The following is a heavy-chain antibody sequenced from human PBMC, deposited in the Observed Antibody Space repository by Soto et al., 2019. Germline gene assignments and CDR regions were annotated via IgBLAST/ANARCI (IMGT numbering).Heavy chain of an antibody. V-gene: IGHV4-31*03. D-gene: IGHD3-10*01. CDR3: ARAFGGWFDP. CDR2: IYYSGST. CDR1: GGSISSGGYC. Sequence: SETLSLTCTVSGGSISSGGYCWSWIRQHPGKGLEWIGYIYYSGSTYYNPSLKSRVTISVDTSKNQFSLKLSSVTAADTAVYYCARAFGGWFDPWGQGTLVTVSS. J-gene: IGHJ5*02.